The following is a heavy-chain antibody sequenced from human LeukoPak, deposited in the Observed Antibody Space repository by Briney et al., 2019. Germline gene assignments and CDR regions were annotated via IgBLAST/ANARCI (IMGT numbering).Heavy chain of an antibody. CDR2: IYYSGST. V-gene: IGHV4-59*01. J-gene: IGHJ4*02. Sequence: SETLSLTCTVSGGSISSYYWSWIRQPPGKGLEWIGYIYYSGSTNYNPSLKSRVTISVDTSKNQLSLKLSSVTAADTAVYYCARVSIGSGWYFDYWGQGTLVTVSS. D-gene: IGHD6-19*01. CDR3: ARVSIGSGWYFDY. CDR1: GGSISSYY.